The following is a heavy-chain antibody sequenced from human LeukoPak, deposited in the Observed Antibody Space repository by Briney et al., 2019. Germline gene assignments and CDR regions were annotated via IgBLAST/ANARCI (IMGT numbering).Heavy chain of an antibody. D-gene: IGHD2-21*02. J-gene: IGHJ6*02. CDR1: GGTFSSYA. Sequence: SVKVSCKASGGTFSSYAISRVRQAPGQGLEWMGRIIPILGIANYAQKFQGRVTITADKSTSTAYMELSSLRSEDTAVYYCARAAYCGGDCYPDYYYYYGMDVWGQGTTVTVSS. CDR3: ARAAYCGGDCYPDYYYYYGMDV. V-gene: IGHV1-69*04. CDR2: IIPILGIA.